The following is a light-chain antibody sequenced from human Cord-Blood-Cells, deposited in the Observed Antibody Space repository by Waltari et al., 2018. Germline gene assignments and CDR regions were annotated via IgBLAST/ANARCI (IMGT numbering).Light chain of an antibody. Sequence: QSALTQPASVSGSPGQSITISCTGTSSDVGGYNLVSWYQQHPGKAPKLMIYEGSKRPSGVSNRCSGSKSGNTASLTISGLQAEDEADYYCCSYAGSSTYVFGTGTKVTVL. CDR3: CSYAGSSTYV. CDR2: EGS. CDR1: SSDVGGYNL. V-gene: IGLV2-23*01. J-gene: IGLJ1*01.